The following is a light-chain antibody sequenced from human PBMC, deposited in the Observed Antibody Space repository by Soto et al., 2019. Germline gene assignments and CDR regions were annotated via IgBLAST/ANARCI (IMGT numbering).Light chain of an antibody. CDR2: GAS. J-gene: IGKJ1*01. CDR3: QQYTNSQWT. Sequence: ETVLTQSPGTLSLSPGERVTLSCRASQTVASNYFAWYQQRPGQAPRLLMNGASTRATGVQDRFSGSGSGTDFTLAISRLEHEDFAVYYCQQYTNSQWTFGRGTKVDIK. CDR1: QTVASNY. V-gene: IGKV3-20*01.